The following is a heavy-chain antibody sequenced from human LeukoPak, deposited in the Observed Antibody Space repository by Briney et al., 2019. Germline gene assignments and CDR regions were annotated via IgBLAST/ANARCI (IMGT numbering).Heavy chain of an antibody. V-gene: IGHV5-10-1*01. J-gene: IGHJ4*02. CDR2: IDPSDSYT. CDR1: GYSFTSYW. D-gene: IGHD2-21*02. Sequence: GESLKISFKGSGYSFTSYWISWVRQMPGKGLEWMGRIDPSDSYTNYSPSFQGHVTISADKSISTAYLQWSSLKASDTAMYYCAREPLSCGGDCYSNYWGQGTLVTVSP. CDR3: AREPLSCGGDCYSNY.